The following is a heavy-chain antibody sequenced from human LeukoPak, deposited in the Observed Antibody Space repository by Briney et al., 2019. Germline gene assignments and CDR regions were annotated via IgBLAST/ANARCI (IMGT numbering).Heavy chain of an antibody. Sequence: GGSLRLSCAASGFTFSSYGMSWVRQAPGKGLEWVSAISGSGGSTYYADSVKGRFTISRDNSKNTLYLQMNSLRAEDTAVYYCAKNPSPRYSSSWYPQGAIDYWGQGTLVTVSS. V-gene: IGHV3-23*01. D-gene: IGHD6-13*01. CDR3: AKNPSPRYSSSWYPQGAIDY. J-gene: IGHJ4*02. CDR1: GFTFSSYG. CDR2: ISGSGGST.